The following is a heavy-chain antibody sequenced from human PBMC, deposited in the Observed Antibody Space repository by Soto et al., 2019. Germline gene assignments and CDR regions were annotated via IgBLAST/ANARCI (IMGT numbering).Heavy chain of an antibody. D-gene: IGHD3-22*01. CDR1: GGSISSGGYY. V-gene: IGHV4-31*03. J-gene: IGHJ5*02. CDR3: ASAYSSGYPNWFDP. CDR2: IYYSGST. Sequence: SETLSLTCTVSGGSISSGGYYWSWIRQHPGKGLEWIGYIYYSGSTYYNPSLKSRVTKSVDTSKNQFSLKLSSVTAADTAVYYCASAYSSGYPNWFDPWGQGTLVTVSS.